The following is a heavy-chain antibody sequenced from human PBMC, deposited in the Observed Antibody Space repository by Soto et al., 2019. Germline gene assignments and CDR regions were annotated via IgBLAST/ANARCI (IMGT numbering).Heavy chain of an antibody. J-gene: IGHJ4*02. Sequence: EVQLVESGGGLVQPGRSLRLSCAASGFTFDDYAMHWVRQAPGKGLEWVSGISWNSGSIGYADSVKGRFTISRDNAKNSLYLQTNSLRAEDTALYYCAKDTSYYYGSGSLGYWGQGTLVTVSS. CDR3: AKDTSYYYGSGSLGY. D-gene: IGHD3-10*01. CDR1: GFTFDDYA. V-gene: IGHV3-9*01. CDR2: ISWNSGSI.